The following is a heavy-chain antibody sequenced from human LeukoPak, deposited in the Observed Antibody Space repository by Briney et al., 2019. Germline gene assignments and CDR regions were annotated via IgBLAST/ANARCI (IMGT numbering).Heavy chain of an antibody. J-gene: IGHJ4*02. CDR3: ASLGGYSYGYYFEY. D-gene: IGHD5-18*01. Sequence: ASVKVSCKVSGYTLTELSMHWVRQAPGKGPEWMGGFDPEDGEAIYAQKFQGRVTMTEDKSTDTAYMELSSLRSEDTAVYYCASLGGYSYGYYFEYWGQGTLATVSS. CDR1: GYTLTELS. CDR2: FDPEDGEA. V-gene: IGHV1-24*01.